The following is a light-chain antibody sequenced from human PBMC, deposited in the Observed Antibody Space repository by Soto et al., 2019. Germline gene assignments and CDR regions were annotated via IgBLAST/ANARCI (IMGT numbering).Light chain of an antibody. V-gene: IGLV2-14*01. Sequence: QSALTQPASVSGSPGQSITISCTGTSSDVGGYNYVSWYQEHPGKAPKLMIYDVSNRPSGVSNRFSGSKSGNTASLTISGLQAEDEADYYCSSYTTDSTYVFGTGTKV. J-gene: IGLJ1*01. CDR1: SSDVGGYNY. CDR3: SSYTTDSTYV. CDR2: DVS.